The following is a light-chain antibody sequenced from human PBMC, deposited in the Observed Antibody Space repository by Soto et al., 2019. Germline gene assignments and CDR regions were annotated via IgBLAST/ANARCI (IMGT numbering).Light chain of an antibody. CDR1: NTDVGGYNY. CDR2: EAS. J-gene: IGLJ1*01. V-gene: IGLV2-14*01. CDR3: LSFASGNTRV. Sequence: QSALTQPASVSGSPGQSITISCTGTNTDVGGYNYVSWYQQHPGKAPQLMIYEASNRPSGVSARFSGSKSGTTASLTISGLQAEDEADYYCLSFASGNTRVFGTGTKLTVL.